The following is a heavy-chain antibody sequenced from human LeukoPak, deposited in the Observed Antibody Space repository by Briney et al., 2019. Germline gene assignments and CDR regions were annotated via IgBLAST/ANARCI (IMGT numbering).Heavy chain of an antibody. CDR1: GGFISSYY. Sequence: PSEPLSLTCTVSGGFISSYYWSWMRQPPGKGLEWIGRIYTSGSTNYNPYLKSRVNISVDTSKNQFSLTLSSVTAGDTAVDYCARTTEGYCRGGSCFSYYYYMDVWGKGTTVTVSS. CDR3: ARTTEGYCRGGSCFSYYYYMDV. D-gene: IGHD2-15*01. V-gene: IGHV4-4*07. CDR2: IYTSGST. J-gene: IGHJ6*03.